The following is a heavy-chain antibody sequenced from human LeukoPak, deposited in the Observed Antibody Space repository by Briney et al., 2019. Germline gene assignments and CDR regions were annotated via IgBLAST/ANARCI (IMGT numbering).Heavy chain of an antibody. J-gene: IGHJ5*02. Sequence: SVKVSCKASGGTFSSYAISWVRQAPGQGLKWMGGIIPIFATANYAQKFQGRVTITTDESTRTAYMELSSLRSEDTAVYYCARGYCSSTSCYTMVHWFDPWGQGTLVTVSS. CDR1: GGTFSSYA. D-gene: IGHD2-2*02. CDR2: IIPIFATA. CDR3: ARGYCSSTSCYTMVHWFDP. V-gene: IGHV1-69*05.